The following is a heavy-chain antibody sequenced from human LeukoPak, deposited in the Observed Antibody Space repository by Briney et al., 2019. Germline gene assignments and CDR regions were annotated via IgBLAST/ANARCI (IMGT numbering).Heavy chain of an antibody. CDR2: IYYSGSP. Sequence: PSETLSLTCTVSGVSTSNYYWSWIRQPPGKGLEWIGNIYYSGSPNYNPSLKSRVTISVETTKNQFSLKLSSVNAADTAVYYCARDGPSGNLDAFDIWGQGTMVTVSS. CDR3: ARDGPSGNLDAFDI. J-gene: IGHJ3*02. CDR1: GVSTSNYY. D-gene: IGHD6-19*01. V-gene: IGHV4-59*01.